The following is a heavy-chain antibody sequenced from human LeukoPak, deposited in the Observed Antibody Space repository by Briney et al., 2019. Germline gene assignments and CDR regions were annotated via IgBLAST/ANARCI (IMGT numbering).Heavy chain of an antibody. V-gene: IGHV3-66*01. CDR1: GFTVSSNY. Sequence: GGSLRLSCAASGFTVSSNYMSWVRQAPGKGLEWVSVIYSGGSTYYADSVKGRFTISRDNSKNTLYLQMNSLRAEDTAVCYCVNDQSGYFDYWGQGTLVTVSS. J-gene: IGHJ4*02. D-gene: IGHD3-3*01. CDR3: VNDQSGYFDY. CDR2: IYSGGST.